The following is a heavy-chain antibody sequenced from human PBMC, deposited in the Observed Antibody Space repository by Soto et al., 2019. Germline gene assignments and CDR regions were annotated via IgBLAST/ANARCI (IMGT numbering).Heavy chain of an antibody. J-gene: IGHJ4*02. D-gene: IGHD4-17*01. V-gene: IGHV3-66*01. CDR1: GFTVSSNY. CDR3: VRGTVTPGLDY. CDR2: IYSGGST. Sequence: GGSLRLSCAASGFTVSSNYMSWVRQAPGKGLEWVSVIYSGGSTYYADSVKGRFTISRDNSKNTLYLQMNSLRAEDTAVYYCVRGTVTPGLDYWGQGTLVTVSS.